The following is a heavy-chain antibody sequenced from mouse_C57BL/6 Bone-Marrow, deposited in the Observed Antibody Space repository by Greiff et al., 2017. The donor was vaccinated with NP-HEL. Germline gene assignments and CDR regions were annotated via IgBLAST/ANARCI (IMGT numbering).Heavy chain of an antibody. J-gene: IGHJ2*01. CDR1: GFTFSSYA. Sequence: EVMLVESGEGLVKPGGSLKLSCAASGFTFSSYAMSWVRQTPEKRLEWVAYISSGGDYIYYADTVKGRFTISRDNARNTLYLQMSGLKSEDTAMYYCTRDRGGTGYFDYWGQGTTLTVSS. CDR2: ISSGGDYI. CDR3: TRDRGGTGYFDY. V-gene: IGHV5-9-1*02. D-gene: IGHD4-1*01.